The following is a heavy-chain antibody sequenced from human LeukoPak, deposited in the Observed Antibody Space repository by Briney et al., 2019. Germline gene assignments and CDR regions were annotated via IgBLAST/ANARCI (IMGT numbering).Heavy chain of an antibody. D-gene: IGHD4-11*01. CDR2: ISGSGGST. J-gene: IGHJ4*02. Sequence: GGSLRLSCAASGFTFSSYAMSWARQAPGKGLEWVSAISGSGGSTYYADSVKGRFTISRDNSKNTLYLQMNSLRAEDTAVYYCAKWGLSTVTKGIPFDYWGQGTLVTVSS. CDR3: AKWGLSTVTKGIPFDY. V-gene: IGHV3-23*01. CDR1: GFTFSSYA.